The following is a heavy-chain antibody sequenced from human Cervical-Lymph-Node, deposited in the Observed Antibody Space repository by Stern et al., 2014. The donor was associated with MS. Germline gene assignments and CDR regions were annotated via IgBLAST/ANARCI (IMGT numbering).Heavy chain of an antibody. Sequence: DQLVESGGGVVQPGGSLRLSCAASGFTFSTSGMHWVRQAPGKGLDWVAVISYDGSNKYYVDSVRGRFTISRDNSKNTVYLQMNSLRIEDTGVYYCANAAALSCRSPSCYKAFEYWGQGIMVTVSS. CDR3: ANAAALSCRSPSCYKAFEY. J-gene: IGHJ4*02. V-gene: IGHV3-30*18. CDR1: GFTFSTSG. CDR2: ISYDGSNK. D-gene: IGHD2-2*02.